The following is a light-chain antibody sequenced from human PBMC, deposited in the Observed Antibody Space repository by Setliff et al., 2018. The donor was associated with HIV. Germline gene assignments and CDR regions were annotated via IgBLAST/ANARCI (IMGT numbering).Light chain of an antibody. CDR2: DVT. CDR3: ASHRDTNTLEV. Sequence: SALTQPASVSGSPGQSITISCTGTSSDIGAYNYVSWYQQYPGKAPKLVIYDVTIRPSGVSNRFSGSKSGNTASLTISGLQPEDEADYYCASHRDTNTLEVFGTGTKVTVL. J-gene: IGLJ1*01. CDR1: SSDIGAYNY. V-gene: IGLV2-14*03.